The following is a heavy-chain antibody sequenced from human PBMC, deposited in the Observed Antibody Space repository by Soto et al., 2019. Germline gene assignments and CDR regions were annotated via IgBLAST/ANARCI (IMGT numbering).Heavy chain of an antibody. CDR3: ARDGYYDSSADGDSFDT. J-gene: IGHJ3*02. D-gene: IGHD3-22*01. CDR1: GYTFTSYG. CDR2: ISAYNGNT. Sequence: GASVKVSCKASGYTFTSYGISWVRQAPGQGLEWMGWISAYNGNTNYAQKLQGRVTMTTDTSTSTAYKELRSLRSDDTAVYSWARDGYYDSSADGDSFDTWGQGTMVTVSS. V-gene: IGHV1-18*01.